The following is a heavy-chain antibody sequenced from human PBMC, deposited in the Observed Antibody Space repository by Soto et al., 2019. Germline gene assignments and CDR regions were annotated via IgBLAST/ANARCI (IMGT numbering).Heavy chain of an antibody. CDR2: IYTGGST. V-gene: IGHV3-66*01. J-gene: IGHJ2*01. Sequence: GGSLRLSCAASGFTVSSNYMSWVRQAPGKGLEWVSVIYTGGSTYYADSVKGRFTISRDNSKNTLYLQMSGLRDEDTAVYYCASVPVAGTTRYFDLWGRGTLVTVSS. CDR3: ASVPVAGTTRYFDL. D-gene: IGHD6-19*01. CDR1: GFTVSSNY.